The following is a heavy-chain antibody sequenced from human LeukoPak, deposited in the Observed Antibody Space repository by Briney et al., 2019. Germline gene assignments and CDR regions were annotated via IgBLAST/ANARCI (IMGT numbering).Heavy chain of an antibody. D-gene: IGHD2-15*01. CDR3: ARDRAGYCSGGSCYSGGWFDP. Sequence: PSETLSLTCTVSGASMSSSSYYWGWIRQPPGKGLEWIGSIYYIGNTYYNPSLKGRVTISEDTSENQFSLTLSSVTAADTAVYYCARDRAGYCSGGSCYSGGWFDPWGQGTLVTVSS. V-gene: IGHV4-39*07. CDR2: IYYIGNT. J-gene: IGHJ5*02. CDR1: GASMSSSSYY.